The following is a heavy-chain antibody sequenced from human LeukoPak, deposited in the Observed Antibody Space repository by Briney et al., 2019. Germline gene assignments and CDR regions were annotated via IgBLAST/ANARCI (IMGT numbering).Heavy chain of an antibody. Sequence: KTSETLSLTCTVSGGSISSGAYYWSWIRQYPGKGLEWIGYIYYSGSTYYNPSLKSRVTISVDTSKNQFSLKLNSVTATDTAVYYCARDWGLVQGQGVDYWGQGTLVTVSS. CDR1: GGSISSGAYY. V-gene: IGHV4-31*03. J-gene: IGHJ4*02. CDR3: ARDWGLVQGQGVDY. CDR2: IYYSGST. D-gene: IGHD3-10*02.